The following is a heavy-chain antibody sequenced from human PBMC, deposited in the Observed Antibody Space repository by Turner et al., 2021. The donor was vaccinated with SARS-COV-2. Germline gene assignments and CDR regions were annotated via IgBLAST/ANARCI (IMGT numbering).Heavy chain of an antibody. CDR1: GFTFTSSA. CDR3: AKDGAYGTTWYGASRS. Sequence: EEQLLESGGDLVQPGGSLRISCAASGFTFTSSAMSWVRQGPGRGLEWVSTVTVGGGTHYADSVRGRVTISRDNSKNTLYLQMDNLRAGDTAVYYCAKDGAYGTTWYGASRSWGQGTLVTVSS. V-gene: IGHV3-23*01. D-gene: IGHD6-13*01. J-gene: IGHJ5*02. CDR2: VTVGGGT.